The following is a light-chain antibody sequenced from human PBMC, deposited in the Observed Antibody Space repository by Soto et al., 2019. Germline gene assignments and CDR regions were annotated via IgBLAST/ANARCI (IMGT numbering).Light chain of an antibody. V-gene: IGKV3-15*01. CDR1: QSVSTN. CDR3: QQYNNWPPLT. J-gene: IGKJ4*01. CDR2: GAS. Sequence: EILMTQSPATLSVSPGERATLSCRASQSVSTNLAWYQQKPGQAPRLLIYGASNSATGIPARFSGSGSGTEFTLTISSLLSEDFAVYYCQQYNNWPPLTFGGGTKVEIK.